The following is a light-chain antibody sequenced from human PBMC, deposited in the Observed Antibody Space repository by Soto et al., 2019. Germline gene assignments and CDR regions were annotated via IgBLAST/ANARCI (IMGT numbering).Light chain of an antibody. CDR1: QSVSDF. Sequence: EIVLTQSPATLSLSPGERATLSCRASQSVSDFLAWYQQRPGQPPRLLIYDTSNRATGIPARFSGSGSGTDFTLTISGLEPADLGVYYCQQRHNWPITFGQGTRLEIK. V-gene: IGKV3-11*01. J-gene: IGKJ5*01. CDR3: QQRHNWPIT. CDR2: DTS.